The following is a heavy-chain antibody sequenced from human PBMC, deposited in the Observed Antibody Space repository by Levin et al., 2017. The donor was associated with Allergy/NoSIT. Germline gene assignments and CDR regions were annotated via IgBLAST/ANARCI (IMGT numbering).Heavy chain of an antibody. Sequence: GESLKISCKGSGYSFTSYWIGWVRQMPGKGLEWMGIIYPGDSDTRYSPSFQGQVTISADKSISTAYLQWSSLKASDTAMYYCARDSSSSGYYYYYGMDVWGQGTTVTVSS. CDR3: ARDSSSSGYYYYYGMDV. D-gene: IGHD6-13*01. V-gene: IGHV5-51*01. CDR1: GYSFTSYW. CDR2: IYPGDSDT. J-gene: IGHJ6*02.